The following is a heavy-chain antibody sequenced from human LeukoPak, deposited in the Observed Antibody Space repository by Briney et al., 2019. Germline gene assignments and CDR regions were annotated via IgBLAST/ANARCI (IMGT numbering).Heavy chain of an antibody. CDR3: AKSFWWFGEFSPFDY. CDR1: GFTFSSYT. Sequence: PGGSLRLSCAASGFTFSSYTMNWVRQAPGKGLEWVSSISSRRSSIYYADSMKGRFTISRDNAKNSLYLQMNSLRAEDTAVYYCAKSFWWFGEFSPFDYWGQGTLVTVSS. J-gene: IGHJ4*02. V-gene: IGHV3-21*01. D-gene: IGHD3-10*01. CDR2: ISSRRSSI.